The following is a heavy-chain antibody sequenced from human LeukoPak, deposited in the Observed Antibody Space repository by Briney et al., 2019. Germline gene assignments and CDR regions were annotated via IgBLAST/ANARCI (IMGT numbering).Heavy chain of an antibody. J-gene: IGHJ4*02. CDR1: GLTFSSYA. CDR3: AKDPTPRGDYYFDY. CDR2: ISGSGGST. Sequence: GGSLRLSCAPSGLTFSSYAMSWVRQAQGKGLEWVSAISGSGGSTYYADSVKGRFTISRDNSKNTLYLQMNSLRAEDTAVYYCAKDPTPRGDYYFDYWGQGTLVTVSS. V-gene: IGHV3-23*01. D-gene: IGHD2-15*01.